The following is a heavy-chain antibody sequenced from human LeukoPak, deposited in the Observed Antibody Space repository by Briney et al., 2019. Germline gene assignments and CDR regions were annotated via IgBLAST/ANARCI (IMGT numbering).Heavy chain of an antibody. V-gene: IGHV3-21*01. CDR1: GFTLSVYS. D-gene: IGHD3-22*01. J-gene: IGHJ4*02. Sequence: GGSLRLSCAASGFTLSVYSMNWVRQAPGKGLEWVSSISRSSSYIYYADSVKGRFTVSRDDANNSLSLQMNSLRAEDTAVYYCARIPARYYDSSGYGVLDYWGQGTLVTVSS. CDR3: ARIPARYYDSSGYGVLDY. CDR2: ISRSSSYI.